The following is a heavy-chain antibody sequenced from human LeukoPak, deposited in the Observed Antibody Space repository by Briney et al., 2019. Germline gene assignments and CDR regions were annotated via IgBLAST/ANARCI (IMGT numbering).Heavy chain of an antibody. D-gene: IGHD5-12*01. J-gene: IGHJ3*02. CDR3: ARKGKWLQRGAFDI. CDR1: GFSFTSYG. CDR2: INVNSGNT. Sequence: ASVKVSCKASGFSFTSYGLSWVRQAPGQGLEWVGWINVNSGNTNYVQKFQGRVTMTTDTSTSTAYMELRSLRSDDTAVYYCARKGKWLQRGAFDIWGQGTMVTVSS. V-gene: IGHV1-18*01.